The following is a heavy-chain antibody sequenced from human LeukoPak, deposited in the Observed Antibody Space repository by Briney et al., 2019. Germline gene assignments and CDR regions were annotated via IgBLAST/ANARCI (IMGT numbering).Heavy chain of an antibody. CDR2: IEGSSRFI. Sequence: GGSLRLSCEASGLTLRDYKLNWVRQAPGKGLEWVSSIEGSSRFIYYADSVKGRFTISRDNAKNSLRLQMNSLRAEDTAVYYCARDSDAWSNWFDTWGQGTLVTVSS. V-gene: IGHV3-21*01. CDR3: ARDSDAWSNWFDT. J-gene: IGHJ5*02. CDR1: GLTLRDYK. D-gene: IGHD1-26*01.